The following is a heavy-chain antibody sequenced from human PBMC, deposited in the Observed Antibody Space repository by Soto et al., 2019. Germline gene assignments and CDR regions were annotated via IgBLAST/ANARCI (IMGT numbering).Heavy chain of an antibody. D-gene: IGHD4-17*01. CDR1: GGSISSYY. CDR2: IYYSGST. Sequence: SETLSLTCTVSGGSISSYYWSWIRQPPGKGLEWIGYIYYSGSTNYNPSLKSRVTISVDTSKNQFSLKLSSVTAADTAVYYCARDFYGGGGVIYWGQGTLVTVSS. V-gene: IGHV4-59*01. CDR3: ARDFYGGGGVIY. J-gene: IGHJ4*02.